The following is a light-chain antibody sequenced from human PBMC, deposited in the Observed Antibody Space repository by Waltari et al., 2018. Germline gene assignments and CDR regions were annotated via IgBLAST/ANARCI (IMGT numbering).Light chain of an antibody. Sequence: SYVLTQPPSVSVAPGETATITCWGNNIESKSVHWYRQRPGQAPVLVISYDSDRPSGIPERFSGSNSGNTATLTISRVEAGDEADYYCQVWDANNDPGVFGTGTEVTVL. CDR2: YDS. J-gene: IGLJ1*01. V-gene: IGLV3-21*01. CDR1: NIESKS. CDR3: QVWDANNDPGV.